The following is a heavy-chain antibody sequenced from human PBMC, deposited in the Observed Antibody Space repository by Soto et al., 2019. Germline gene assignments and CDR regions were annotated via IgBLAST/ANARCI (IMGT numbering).Heavy chain of an antibody. V-gene: IGHV4-34*01. CDR3: ARARRPTYYYDSSVGSAFDI. D-gene: IGHD3-22*01. CDR2: INHSGST. J-gene: IGHJ3*02. Sequence: SETLSLTCAVYGGSFSGYYWSWIRQPPGKGLEWIGEINHSGSTNYNPSLKSRVTISVDTSKNQFSLKLSSVTAADTAVYYCARARRPTYYYDSSVGSAFDIWGQGTMVTVSS. CDR1: GGSFSGYY.